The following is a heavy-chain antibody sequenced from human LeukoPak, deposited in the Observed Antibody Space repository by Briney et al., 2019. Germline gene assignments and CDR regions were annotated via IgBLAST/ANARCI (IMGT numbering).Heavy chain of an antibody. J-gene: IGHJ4*02. V-gene: IGHV3-53*01. CDR2: IYSGGST. D-gene: IGHD3-10*01. Sequence: GGSLRLSCAASGFTVSSNYMSWVRQAPGKGLEWVSVIYSGGSTYYADSVKGRFTISRDNSKNTLYLQMNSLRAEDTAVYYCARELLGGSGSYVVWGQGTLVTVSS. CDR3: ARELLGGSGSYVV. CDR1: GFTVSSNY.